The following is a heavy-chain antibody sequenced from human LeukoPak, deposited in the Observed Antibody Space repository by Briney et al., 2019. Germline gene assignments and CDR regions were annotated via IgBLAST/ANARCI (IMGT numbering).Heavy chain of an antibody. D-gene: IGHD1-1*01. CDR1: GFTFSSYW. V-gene: IGHV3-7*01. CDR3: KSGGAAPGSFDY. CDR2: IKYDGNEE. Sequence: GGSLRLSCAASGFTFSSYWMSWMRQAPGKGLEWVANIKYDGNEEYHVDSVKGRFTISRDNAKNSLYLQLNGLRVEDTAVYYCKSGGAAPGSFDYWGQGTLVTVSP. J-gene: IGHJ4*02.